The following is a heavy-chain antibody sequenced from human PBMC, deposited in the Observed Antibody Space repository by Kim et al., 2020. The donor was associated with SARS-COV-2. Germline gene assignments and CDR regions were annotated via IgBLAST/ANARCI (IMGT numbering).Heavy chain of an antibody. V-gene: IGHV1-69*13. Sequence: SVKVSCKASGGTFSSYAISWVRQAPGQGLEWMGGIIPIFGTANYAQKFQGRVTITADESTSTAYMELSSLRSEDTAVYYCAREGATITGTTPPSFDDWGQGTLVTVSS. D-gene: IGHD1-20*01. CDR2: IIPIFGTA. J-gene: IGHJ4*02. CDR3: AREGATITGTTPPSFDD. CDR1: GGTFSSYA.